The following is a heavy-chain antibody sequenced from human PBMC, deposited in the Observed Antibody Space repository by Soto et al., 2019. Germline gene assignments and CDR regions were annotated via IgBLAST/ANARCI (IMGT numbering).Heavy chain of an antibody. Sequence: SETLSLTCAVSGYSISTGFNWNWIRQPPGKGLEWIGEINHTGGTHYNPSLKSRVTMSVDTSKNQFSLRLSSVTAADTAIYYCATRITVFGLLIPPFDPWGQGTQVTVSS. CDR1: GYSISTGFN. J-gene: IGHJ5*02. D-gene: IGHD3-3*01. V-gene: IGHV4-34*01. CDR3: ATRITVFGLLIPPFDP. CDR2: INHTGGT.